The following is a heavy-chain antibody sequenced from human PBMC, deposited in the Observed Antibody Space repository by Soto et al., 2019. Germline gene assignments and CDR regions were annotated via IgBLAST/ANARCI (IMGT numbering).Heavy chain of an antibody. CDR2: IYYSGST. CDR3: ARHNRYFDWLFDD. V-gene: IGHV4-59*08. J-gene: IGHJ4*02. Sequence: SSETLSLTCTVSGGSISSYYWSWIRQPPGKGLEWIGYIYYSGSTNYNPSLKSRVTISVDTSKNQFSLKLSSVTAADTAVYYCARHNRYFDWLFDDWGQGTLVTVSS. D-gene: IGHD3-9*01. CDR1: GGSISSYY.